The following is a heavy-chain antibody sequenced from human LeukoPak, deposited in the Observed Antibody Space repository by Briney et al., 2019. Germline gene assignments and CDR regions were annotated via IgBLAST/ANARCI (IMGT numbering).Heavy chain of an antibody. D-gene: IGHD6-19*01. Sequence: GGSLRLSCSASGFTFSSYAMTWVRQTPGKGLESVSSLSATGGSKFHADSVKGRFTISRDNSNNTLYLQMNTLRVEDTALYYCAKINLGWIDYWGQGTLITVSS. J-gene: IGHJ4*02. CDR2: LSATGGSK. V-gene: IGHV3-23*01. CDR3: AKINLGWIDY. CDR1: GFTFSSYA.